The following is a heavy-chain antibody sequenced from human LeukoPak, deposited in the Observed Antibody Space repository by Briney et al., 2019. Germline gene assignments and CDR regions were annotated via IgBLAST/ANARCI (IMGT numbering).Heavy chain of an antibody. D-gene: IGHD2-2*01. Sequence: GRALRLSCAASGFTFSNYGMHWVRQAPGKGLEWVAVIWFDGSNEYYADSVKGRFTISRDNSKNTLYLQMNSLRAEDTAVYFFSRDVEVVGSTPSCFPFDYWGKGGLVTVSS. V-gene: IGHV3-33*01. J-gene: IGHJ4*02. CDR3: SRDVEVVGSTPSCFPFDY. CDR1: GFTFSNYG. CDR2: IWFDGSNE.